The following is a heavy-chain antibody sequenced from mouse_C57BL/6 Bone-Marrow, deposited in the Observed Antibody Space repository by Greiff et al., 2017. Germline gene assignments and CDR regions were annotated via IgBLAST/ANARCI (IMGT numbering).Heavy chain of an antibody. CDR2: IYPGSGST. J-gene: IGHJ3*01. D-gene: IGHD1-1*02. V-gene: IGHV1-55*01. CDR1: GYTFTRYW. CDR3: ESMDKGAY. Sequence: QVQLKQPGAELVKPGASVKMSCKASGYTFTRYWITWVKQRPGQGLEWIGDIYPGSGSTNYNEKFQSKATLTVDTSSSTAYMQLSSLTVEDSAFYYCESMDKGAYWGQGTLVTVSA.